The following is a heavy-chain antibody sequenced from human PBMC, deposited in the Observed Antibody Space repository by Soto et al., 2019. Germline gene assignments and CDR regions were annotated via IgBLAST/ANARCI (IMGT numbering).Heavy chain of an antibody. V-gene: IGHV1-18*01. CDR3: ARFLVVVPAAMLRNFDY. CDR1: GYSFTSYG. J-gene: IGHJ4*02. CDR2: ISAYNGNT. D-gene: IGHD2-2*01. Sequence: ASVKVSCKASGYSFTSYGIIRGRQAPGQGLEWMGWISAYNGNTTYAQKLQGRVPMTTDTSTSTAYMELRSLRSDDTAVYYCARFLVVVPAAMLRNFDYWGQGTLVTVSS.